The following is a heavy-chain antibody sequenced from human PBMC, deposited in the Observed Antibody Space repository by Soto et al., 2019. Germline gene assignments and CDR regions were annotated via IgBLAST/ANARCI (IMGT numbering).Heavy chain of an antibody. CDR2: ISGSGGST. Sequence: GGSLRLSCAASGFTFSSYAMSWVRQAPGKGLEWVSAISGSGGSTYYADSVKGRFTISRDNSKNTLYLQMNSLRAEGTAVYYCAKAVGWEYYFDYWGQGTLVTVSS. CDR3: AKAVGWEYYFDY. V-gene: IGHV3-23*01. CDR1: GFTFSSYA. D-gene: IGHD1-26*01. J-gene: IGHJ4*02.